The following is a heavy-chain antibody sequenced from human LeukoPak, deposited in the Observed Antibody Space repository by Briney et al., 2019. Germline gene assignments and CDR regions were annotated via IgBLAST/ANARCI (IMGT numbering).Heavy chain of an antibody. J-gene: IGHJ4*02. D-gene: IGHD6-13*01. V-gene: IGHV3-23*01. Sequence: GGSLRLSCVASGFTFSSYAMSWVRQAPGKGLEWVSAISGSSGNTHYADSVRGRFTISRDNSKNTLYLQMNSLRAEDTAIYYCAKPARVGAVDYWGQGTLVTVSS. CDR2: ISGSSGNT. CDR3: AKPARVGAVDY. CDR1: GFTFSSYA.